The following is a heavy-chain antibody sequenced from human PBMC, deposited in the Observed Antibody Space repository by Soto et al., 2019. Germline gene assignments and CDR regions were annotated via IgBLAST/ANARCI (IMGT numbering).Heavy chain of an antibody. CDR3: ARGYDFWGGMDV. Sequence: QVQLVQSGAEEKKPGASVKVSCKASGYTFTNYAMHWVRQAPGQRLEWMGWINAGNGNTKYSQKFQGRVTITRDTSANTAYMELSSLRFEDTAMYYWARGYDFWGGMDVWGQGTTVTVSS. V-gene: IGHV1-3*05. D-gene: IGHD3-3*01. CDR1: GYTFTNYA. CDR2: INAGNGNT. J-gene: IGHJ6*02.